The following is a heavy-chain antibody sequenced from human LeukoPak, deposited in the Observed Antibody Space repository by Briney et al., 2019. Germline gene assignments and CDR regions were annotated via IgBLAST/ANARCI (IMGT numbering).Heavy chain of an antibody. Sequence: SETLSLTCTVSGGSISSYYWSWIRQPPGKGLEWIGYIYYSGTTNYNPSLKSRVTISIDTSKNQFSLKLTTVTAADTAVYYCARVSWFPGTSYYYMDVWGKGTTVTVSS. J-gene: IGHJ6*03. CDR2: IYYSGTT. CDR3: ARVSWFPGTSYYYMDV. CDR1: GGSISSYY. V-gene: IGHV4-59*01. D-gene: IGHD1-1*01.